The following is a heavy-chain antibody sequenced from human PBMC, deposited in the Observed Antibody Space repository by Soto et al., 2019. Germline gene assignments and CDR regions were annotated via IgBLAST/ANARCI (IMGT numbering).Heavy chain of an antibody. CDR3: AWIAGDSSSWYGGGNWFDP. CDR2: IFSNDEK. D-gene: IGHD6-13*01. Sequence: QVTLKESGPVLVKPTETLTLTCTVSGFSLSNARMGVSWIRQPPGKALEWLAHIFSNDEKSYSTSLKSRLTISKDTSKSQVVLTMTNMDPVDTATYYCAWIAGDSSSWYGGGNWFDPWGQGTLVTVSS. J-gene: IGHJ5*02. CDR1: GFSLSNARMG. V-gene: IGHV2-26*01.